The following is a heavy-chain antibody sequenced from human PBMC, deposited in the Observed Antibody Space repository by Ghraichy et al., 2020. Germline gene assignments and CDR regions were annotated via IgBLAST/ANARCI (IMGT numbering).Heavy chain of an antibody. CDR3: ARRSKTGTTAYYYYYYYMDV. CDR1: GFTFSSYG. D-gene: IGHD1-7*01. Sequence: GSLRLSCAASGFTFSSYGMHWVRQAPGKGLEWVAVIWYDGSNKYYADSVKGRFTISRDNSKNTLYLQMNSLRAEDTAVYYCARRSKTGTTAYYYYYYYMDVWGKGTTVTVSS. V-gene: IGHV3-33*01. J-gene: IGHJ6*03. CDR2: IWYDGSNK.